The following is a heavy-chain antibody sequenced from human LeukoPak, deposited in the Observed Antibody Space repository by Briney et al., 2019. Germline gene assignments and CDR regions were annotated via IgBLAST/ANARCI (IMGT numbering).Heavy chain of an antibody. CDR2: ISNSGGST. D-gene: IGHD6-6*01. J-gene: IGHJ4*02. Sequence: PGGSLRLSCAASGFTFSSYAMNWVRQAPGKGLEWVSGISNSGGSTYYADSVKGRFTISRDNSKNTLYLQVNSLRAEDTAVYYCAKETSSSFDYWGQGTLVTVSS. CDR3: AKETSSSFDY. V-gene: IGHV3-23*01. CDR1: GFTFSSYA.